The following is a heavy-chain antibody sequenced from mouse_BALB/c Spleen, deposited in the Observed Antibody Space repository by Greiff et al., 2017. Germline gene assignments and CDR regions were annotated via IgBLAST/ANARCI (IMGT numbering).Heavy chain of an antibody. CDR3: AREGIYYYGSSYAMDY. CDR1: GFTFTDYY. Sequence: EVQGVESGGGLVQPGGSLRLSCATSGFTFTDYYMSWVRQPPGKALEWLGFIRNKANGYTTEYSASVKGRFTISRDNSQSILYLQMNTLRAEDSATYCCAREGIYYYGSSYAMDYWGQGTSVTVSS. V-gene: IGHV7-3*02. D-gene: IGHD1-1*01. J-gene: IGHJ4*01. CDR2: IRNKANGYTT.